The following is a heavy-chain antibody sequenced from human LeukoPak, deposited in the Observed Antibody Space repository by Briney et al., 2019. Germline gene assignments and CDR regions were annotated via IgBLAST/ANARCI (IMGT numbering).Heavy chain of an antibody. D-gene: IGHD1-20*01. V-gene: IGHV3-74*01. Sequence: GGSLRLSCAVSGFTFSSYWMHWVRQAPGKGLVWVSHINSDGSDTNYAGSVKGRFTISRDNRKNTFYLQVNTLRAEDTAVYYCARGGMYNWNPVDYWGQGTLVTVSS. J-gene: IGHJ4*02. CDR2: INSDGSDT. CDR1: GFTFSSYW. CDR3: ARGGMYNWNPVDY.